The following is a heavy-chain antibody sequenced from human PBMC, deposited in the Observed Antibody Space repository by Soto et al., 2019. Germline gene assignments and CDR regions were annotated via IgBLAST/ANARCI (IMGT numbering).Heavy chain of an antibody. CDR1: LFTFSNYA. Sequence: GGCLRLSCSASLFTFSNYAMSCFRQAPGKGLEWVSALPERGSSPYYADSVKGRFTISRDNSKNSLYLQMNSLRAEDTAVYYCAKMTSGSYGRNYGMDVWGQGTTVTVSS. CDR2: LPERGSSP. CDR3: AKMTSGSYGRNYGMDV. D-gene: IGHD5-18*01. V-gene: IGHV3-23*01. J-gene: IGHJ6*02.